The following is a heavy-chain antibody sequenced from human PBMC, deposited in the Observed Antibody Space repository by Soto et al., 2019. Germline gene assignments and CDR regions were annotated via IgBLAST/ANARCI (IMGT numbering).Heavy chain of an antibody. Sequence: PGGSLRLSCAASGFTFSSYSMNWVRQAPGKGLEWVSYISSSSSTIYYADSVKGRFTISRDNAKNSLYLQMNSLRAEDTAVYSCARSPGGYDPPYLAYWGQGTLVTVSS. V-gene: IGHV3-48*01. D-gene: IGHD5-12*01. CDR3: ARSPGGYDPPYLAY. CDR2: ISSSSSTI. J-gene: IGHJ4*02. CDR1: GFTFSSYS.